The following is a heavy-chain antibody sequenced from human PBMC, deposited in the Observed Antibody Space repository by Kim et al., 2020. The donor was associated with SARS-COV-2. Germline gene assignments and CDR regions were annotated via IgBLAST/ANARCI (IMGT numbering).Heavy chain of an antibody. CDR2: ISYDGSNK. V-gene: IGHV3-30*04. J-gene: IGHJ6*02. CDR3: ARDLTFYYGSGLAADYYYYYGMDV. CDR1: GFTFSSYA. Sequence: GGSLRLSCAASGFTFSSYAMHWVRQAPGKGLEWVAVISYDGSNKYYADSVKGRFTISRDNSKNTLYLQMNSLRAEDTAVYYCARDLTFYYGSGLAADYYYYYGMDVWGQGTTVTVSS. D-gene: IGHD3-10*01.